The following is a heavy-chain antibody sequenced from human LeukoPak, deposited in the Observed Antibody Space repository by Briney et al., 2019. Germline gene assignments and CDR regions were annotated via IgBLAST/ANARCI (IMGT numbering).Heavy chain of an antibody. D-gene: IGHD6-6*01. J-gene: IGHJ5*02. CDR1: GGTFSSYA. CDR2: IIPIFGTA. CDR3: ASEHGIAARPNWFDP. V-gene: IGHV1-69*05. Sequence: ASVKVSCKASGGTFSSYAISWVRQAPGQGLEWMGRIIPIFGTANYAQKFQSRVTITTDESTSTAYMELSSLRSEDTAVYYCASEHGIAARPNWFDPWGQGTLVTVSS.